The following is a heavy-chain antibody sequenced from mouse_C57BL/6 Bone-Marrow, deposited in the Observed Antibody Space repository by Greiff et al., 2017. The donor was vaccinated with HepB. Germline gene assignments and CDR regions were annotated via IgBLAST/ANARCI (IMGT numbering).Heavy chain of an antibody. CDR1: GYTFTSYW. D-gene: IGHD2-4*01. Sequence: QVQLQQPGAELVKPGASVKLSCKASGYTFTSYWMHWVKQRPGQGLEWIGMIHPNSGSTNYNEKFKSKATLTVDKSSSTAYMQLSSQTSEDSAVYYYADDYDYFDYWGQGTTLTVSS. CDR3: ADDYDYFDY. V-gene: IGHV1-64*01. J-gene: IGHJ2*01. CDR2: IHPNSGST.